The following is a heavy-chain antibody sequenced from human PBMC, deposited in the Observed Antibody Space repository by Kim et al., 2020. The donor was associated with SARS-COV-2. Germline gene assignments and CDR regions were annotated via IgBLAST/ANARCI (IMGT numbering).Heavy chain of an antibody. J-gene: IGHJ4*01. Sequence: GGSLRLXCAASGFTFSSYGMHWVRQAPGKGLXXVAVXXYXGXNKYYAXXVKGRXXPSRXXSKNXXDLXXTSLXXEDTXXYYXXKERXXSSWXXGYXXGRGXXYWXXXTL. CDR1: GFTFSSYG. D-gene: IGHD6-13*01. CDR3: XKERXXSSWXXGYXXGRGXXY. V-gene: IGHV3-30*02. CDR2: XXYXGXNK.